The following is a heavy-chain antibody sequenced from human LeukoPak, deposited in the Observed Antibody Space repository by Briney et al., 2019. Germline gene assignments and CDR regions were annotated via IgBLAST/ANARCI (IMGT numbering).Heavy chain of an antibody. CDR1: GFNXTSXY. CDR3: AKVDY. V-gene: IGHV3-53*01. J-gene: IGHJ4*02. Sequence: SLRLSXXXXGFNXTSXYMRWVRQAPGKGLEWVSAIFSAGSIFYSDSVKGRFTISRDSSKNTVYLQMNSLRAEDTAVYYCAKVDYWGQGTLVAVSS. CDR2: IFSAGSI.